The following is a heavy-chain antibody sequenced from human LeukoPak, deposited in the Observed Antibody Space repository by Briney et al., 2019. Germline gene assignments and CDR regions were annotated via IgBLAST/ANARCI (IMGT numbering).Heavy chain of an antibody. CDR1: GFTVSRNY. CDR3: ARGRSYYGSALYYFDY. J-gene: IGHJ4*02. V-gene: IGHV3-53*01. CDR2: FYSGGST. D-gene: IGHD3-10*01. Sequence: GGSLRLSCAASGFTVSRNYMSWVRQAPGKGLEWVSVFYSGGSTYYADSVKGRFTISRDNSKNTLYLQMNSLRAEDTAVYYCARGRSYYGSALYYFDYWGQGTLVTVSS.